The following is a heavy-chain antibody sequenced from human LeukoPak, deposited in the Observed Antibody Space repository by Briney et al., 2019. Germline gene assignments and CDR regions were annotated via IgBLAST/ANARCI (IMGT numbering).Heavy chain of an antibody. CDR1: GFTFSTYG. CDR2: ISGSGGST. Sequence: GGPRRLSCEASGFTFSTYGINWVRQAPGKGLEWVSAISGSGGSTYYADSVKGRFTISRDNSKNTLYLQMNSLRAEDTAVYYCAKEGEIHYYMDVWGKGTTVTVSS. CDR3: AKEGEIHYYMDV. J-gene: IGHJ6*03. V-gene: IGHV3-23*01. D-gene: IGHD2-21*01.